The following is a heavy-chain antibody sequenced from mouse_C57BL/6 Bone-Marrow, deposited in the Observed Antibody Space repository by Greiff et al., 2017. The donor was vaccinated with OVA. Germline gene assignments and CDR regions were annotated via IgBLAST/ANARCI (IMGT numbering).Heavy chain of an antibody. D-gene: IGHD1-1*01. Sequence: QVQLQQSDAELVKPGASVKISCKVSGYTFTDHTIHWMKQRPEQGLEWIGYIYPRDGSTKYNEKFKGKATLTADKSSSTSYMQLNSLTSEDSAVEFCAKSYYYGSSYVGYFDVWGTGTTVTVSS. CDR2: IYPRDGST. V-gene: IGHV1-78*01. CDR1: GYTFTDHT. J-gene: IGHJ1*03. CDR3: AKSYYYGSSYVGYFDV.